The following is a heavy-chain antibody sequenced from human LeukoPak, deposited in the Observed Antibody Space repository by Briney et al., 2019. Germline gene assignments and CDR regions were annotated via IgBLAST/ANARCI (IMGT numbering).Heavy chain of an antibody. CDR3: ATLPYYYDSSGSYYFDY. CDR2: IRYDGSNK. J-gene: IGHJ4*02. Sequence: PERSLRLSCAASGFTFRSYAMHWVRQAPGKGLEWVAFIRYDGSNKYYADSVKGRFTISRDNSKNTLYLQMNSLRVEDTAVYYCATLPYYYDSSGSYYFDYWGQGTLVTVSS. D-gene: IGHD3-22*01. CDR1: GFTFRSYA. V-gene: IGHV3-30*04.